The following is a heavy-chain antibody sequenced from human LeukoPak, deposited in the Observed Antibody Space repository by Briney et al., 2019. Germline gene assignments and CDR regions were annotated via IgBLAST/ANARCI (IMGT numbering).Heavy chain of an antibody. V-gene: IGHV4-39*07. CDR2: IYYSGST. CDR3: ARDAGDLSPYYYYGMDV. CDR1: GGSISSSSYY. Sequence: PSETLSLTCTVSGGSISSSSYYWGWIRQPPGKGLEWIGSIYYSGSTYYNPSLKSRVTISVDTSKNQFSLKLSSVTAADTAVYYCARDAGDLSPYYYYGMDVWGQGTTVTVSS. J-gene: IGHJ6*02. D-gene: IGHD7-27*01.